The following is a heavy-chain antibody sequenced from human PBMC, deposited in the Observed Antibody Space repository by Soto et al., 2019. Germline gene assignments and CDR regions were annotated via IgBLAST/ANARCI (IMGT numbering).Heavy chain of an antibody. Sequence: ASVKVSCKASGCTFTSYAMHWVRHAPGQRLEWMGWINAGNGNTKYSQKFQGRVTMTTDTSTSTAYMELRSLRSDDTAVYYWRRMGTPTEYWVKGSLVTVSS. CDR1: GCTFTSYA. J-gene: IGHJ4*02. CDR3: RRMGTPTEY. D-gene: IGHD7-27*01. CDR2: INAGNGNT. V-gene: IGHV1-3*01.